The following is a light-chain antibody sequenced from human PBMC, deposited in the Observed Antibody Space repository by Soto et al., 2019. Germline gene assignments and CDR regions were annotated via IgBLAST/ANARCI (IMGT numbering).Light chain of an antibody. CDR3: SSYRSGSILYV. V-gene: IGLV2-14*01. CDR2: EVI. CDR1: SSDVGGFNF. Sequence: TQPASVSGSPGQSITISCTGTSSDVGGFNFVSWYQQHPGKAPKVVIYEVINRPSGISNRFSGSKSDNTASLTISGLQAEDEAEYYCSSYRSGSILYVFGTGTKVTVL. J-gene: IGLJ1*01.